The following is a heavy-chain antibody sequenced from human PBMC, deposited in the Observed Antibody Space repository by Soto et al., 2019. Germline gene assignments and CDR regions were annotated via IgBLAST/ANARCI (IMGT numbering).Heavy chain of an antibody. V-gene: IGHV3-23*01. Sequence: GGSLRLSCAASGFTFSSYAMTWVRQAPGRGLEWVSAISGSGSPTYYADSVKGRFTISGDNSKNTLYLQMNGLRLDDTAVYYCVTAVRTRLDNWGPGTLVTVSS. CDR3: VTAVRTRLDN. J-gene: IGHJ4*02. CDR1: GFTFSSYA. CDR2: ISGSGSPT. D-gene: IGHD3-10*01.